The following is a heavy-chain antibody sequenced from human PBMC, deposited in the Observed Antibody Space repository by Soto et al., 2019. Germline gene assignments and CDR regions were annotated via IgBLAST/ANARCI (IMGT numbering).Heavy chain of an antibody. CDR1: GCSISSGDYY. V-gene: IGHV4-30-4*01. CDR2: IYYSGST. J-gene: IGHJ2*01. D-gene: IGHD3-22*01. CDR3: ARDLPYYYDSSGYYLPL. Sequence: QVQLQESGPGLVKPSQTLSLTRTFSGCSISSGDYYWGWDRQPPWKGLEWIGYIYYSGSTYYNPSLKSRVTISVDTSKNQFSLKLSSVTAADTAVYYCARDLPYYYDSSGYYLPLWGRGTLVTVSS.